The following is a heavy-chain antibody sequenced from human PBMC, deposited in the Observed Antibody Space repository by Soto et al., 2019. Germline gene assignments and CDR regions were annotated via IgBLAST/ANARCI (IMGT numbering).Heavy chain of an antibody. CDR1: GFTFSSYA. J-gene: IGHJ4*02. Sequence: EVQLLESGGGLVRPGGSLRLSCAASGFTFSSYAMTWVRQAPGKGLEWVSGVSGTGGSAYYADSVKGRFTISRDKSTNSLYLHMKSLRAEDTAVYYSARGSGYSDYDLEYWGQGTLVTVSS. CDR2: VSGTGGSA. D-gene: IGHD4-17*01. CDR3: ARGSGYSDYDLEY. V-gene: IGHV3-23*01.